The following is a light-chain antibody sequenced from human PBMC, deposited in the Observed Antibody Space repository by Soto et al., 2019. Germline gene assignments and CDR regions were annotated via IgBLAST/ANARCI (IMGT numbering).Light chain of an antibody. Sequence: DIQMTQSPSSLSASVGDRVTITCRASQSISSYLNWYQQKSGKAPRLLIYDAAHLETGASSRFSGSGSGTQFTLSMSSLQPEDVATYYCQQFHSAPYTFGQGTKLEIK. CDR3: QQFHSAPYT. CDR2: DAA. CDR1: QSISSY. J-gene: IGKJ2*01. V-gene: IGKV1-33*01.